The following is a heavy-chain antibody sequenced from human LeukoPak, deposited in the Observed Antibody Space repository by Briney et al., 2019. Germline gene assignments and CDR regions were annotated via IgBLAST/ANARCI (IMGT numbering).Heavy chain of an antibody. J-gene: IGHJ4*02. D-gene: IGHD1-14*01. Sequence: ASVTVSCKASGYTFTSYGISWVRQAPGQGLEWMGWISAYNGNTNYAQKLQGRVTMTTDTSTSTAYMELRSLRSDDTAVYYCARDGPRLIPTPVWYFDYWGQGTLVTVSS. CDR3: ARDGPRLIPTPVWYFDY. CDR1: GYTFTSYG. V-gene: IGHV1-18*01. CDR2: ISAYNGNT.